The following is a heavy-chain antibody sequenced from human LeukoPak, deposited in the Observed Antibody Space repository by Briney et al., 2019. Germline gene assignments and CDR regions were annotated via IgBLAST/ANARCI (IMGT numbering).Heavy chain of an antibody. Sequence: GESLKISCKGSGYTFSSYWIGWVRQMPGKGLEWMGIIYPGDSDTRYSPSFQGQVTISADKSNSTAYLQWNSLQASDTAMFYCARAWAAGSGSFYPFDYWGQGTLVTVSS. CDR3: ARAWAAGSGSFYPFDY. D-gene: IGHD3-10*01. V-gene: IGHV5-51*01. J-gene: IGHJ4*02. CDR1: GYTFSSYW. CDR2: IYPGDSDT.